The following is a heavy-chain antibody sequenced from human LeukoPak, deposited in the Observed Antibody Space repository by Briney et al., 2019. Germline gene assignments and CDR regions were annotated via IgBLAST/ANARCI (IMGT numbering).Heavy chain of an antibody. D-gene: IGHD2-15*01. CDR1: GYTFTSYD. J-gene: IGHJ6*02. Sequence: EASVKVSCKASGYTFTSYDINWVRQATGQGLEWMGWMNPNSGNTGYAQKFQGRVTMTRNTSISTAYMELSSLRSEDTAVYYCARAPYCSGGSCFRYYYYGMDVWGQGTTVTVSS. V-gene: IGHV1-8*01. CDR3: ARAPYCSGGSCFRYYYYGMDV. CDR2: MNPNSGNT.